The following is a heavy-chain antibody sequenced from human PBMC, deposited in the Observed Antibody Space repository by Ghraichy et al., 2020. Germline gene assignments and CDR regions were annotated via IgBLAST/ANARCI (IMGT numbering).Heavy chain of an antibody. CDR1: GGSISSSSYY. V-gene: IGHV4-39*01. CDR2: IYYSGST. J-gene: IGHJ4*02. Sequence: SETLSLTCTVSGGSISSSSYYWGWIRQPPGKGLEWIGSIYYSGSTYYNPSLKSRVTISVDTSKNQFSLKLSSVTAADTAVYYCGIPYYYDSSGQALDYWGQGTLVTVSS. D-gene: IGHD3-22*01. CDR3: GIPYYYDSSGQALDY.